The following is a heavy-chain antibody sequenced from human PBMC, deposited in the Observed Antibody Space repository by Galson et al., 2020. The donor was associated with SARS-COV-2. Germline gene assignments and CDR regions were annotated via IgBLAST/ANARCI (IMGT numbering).Heavy chain of an antibody. CDR2: IWSDGNNK. CDR1: GFGFGHYA. D-gene: IGHD6-19*01. J-gene: IGHJ4*02. CDR3: ASSIQVAGAIDY. Sequence: GGSLRLSCAASGFGFGHYAMHWVRQAPGKGLEWVAVIWSDGNNKYYVDSVEGRFSISRDNSKNTVNLQMNSLRAEDTAVYYCASSIQVAGAIDYWGQGARVTVS. V-gene: IGHV3-33*01.